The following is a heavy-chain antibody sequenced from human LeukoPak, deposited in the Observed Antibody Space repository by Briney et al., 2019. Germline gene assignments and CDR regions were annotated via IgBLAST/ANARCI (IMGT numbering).Heavy chain of an antibody. J-gene: IGHJ4*02. D-gene: IGHD3-16*02. CDR3: ASLYDYVWGSYRPFDY. Sequence: SETLSLTCAVYGGSFRGYYCSSIREPPQKGLERIGEINHIGSAKYNPSLTSRDAISVDTSTNQISLKLSSVTAADTPVYIFASLYDYVWGSYRPFDYWGQGTLVTVSS. CDR2: INHIGSA. CDR1: GGSFRGYY. V-gene: IGHV4-34*01.